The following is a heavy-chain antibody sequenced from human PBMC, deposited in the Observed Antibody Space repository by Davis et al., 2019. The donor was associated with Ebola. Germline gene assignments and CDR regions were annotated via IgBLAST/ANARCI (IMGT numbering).Heavy chain of an antibody. Sequence: GESLKISCEISGLISSNHVMYWVRQASGKGLEWISASETSDTKFNANYADSVKGRFTISRDNSKNTLYLQMSSLRAEDTAVYYCTKGLYGSGNNWFDPWGQGTLVTVSS. CDR1: GLISSNHV. D-gene: IGHD3-10*01. J-gene: IGHJ5*02. V-gene: IGHV3-23*01. CDR2: SETSDTKFNA. CDR3: TKGLYGSGNNWFDP.